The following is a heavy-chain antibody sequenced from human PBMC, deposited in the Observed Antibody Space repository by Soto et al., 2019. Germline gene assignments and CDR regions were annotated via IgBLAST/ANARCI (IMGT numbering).Heavy chain of an antibody. J-gene: IGHJ3*02. CDR3: AKRGYDSPDAFDI. D-gene: IGHD2-15*01. CDR1: GFTFSSYA. Sequence: PGGSLRLSCAGSGFTFSSYAMSWVRQAPGKGLEWVSAISGSGVKTYYTDSVKGRFTISRDNSKNTLYLQMNSLRAEDTAVYYCAKRGYDSPDAFDIWGQGIMVTVS. CDR2: ISGSGVKT. V-gene: IGHV3-23*01.